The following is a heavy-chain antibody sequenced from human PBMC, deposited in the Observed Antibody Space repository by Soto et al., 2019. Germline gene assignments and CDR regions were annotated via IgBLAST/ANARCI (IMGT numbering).Heavy chain of an antibody. CDR2: IIPIFGTA. Sequence: ASVKVSCKASGGTFSSYAISWVRQAPGQGLEWMGGIIPIFGTANYAQKFQGRVTITADESTSTAYMELSSLRSEDTAVYYCARVNIVATITEYYYYGMDVWGQGTTVTVSS. J-gene: IGHJ6*02. D-gene: IGHD5-12*01. CDR1: GGTFSSYA. V-gene: IGHV1-69*13. CDR3: ARVNIVATITEYYYYGMDV.